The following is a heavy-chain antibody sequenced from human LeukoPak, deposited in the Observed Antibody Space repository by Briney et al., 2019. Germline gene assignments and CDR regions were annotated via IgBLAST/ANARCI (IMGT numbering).Heavy chain of an antibody. CDR3: ARDGVGATTSNDY. J-gene: IGHJ4*02. CDR2: IYYSGST. D-gene: IGHD1-26*01. Sequence: SETLSLTCTVSGYSISSGYYWGWIRQPPGKGLEWIGSIYYSGSTYYNPSLKSRVTISVDTSKNQFSLKLSSVTAADTAVYYCARDGVGATTSNDYWGQGTLVTVSS. CDR1: GYSISSGYY. V-gene: IGHV4-38-2*02.